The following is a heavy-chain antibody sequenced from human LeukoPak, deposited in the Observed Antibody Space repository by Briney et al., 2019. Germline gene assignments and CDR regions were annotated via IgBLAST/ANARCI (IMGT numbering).Heavy chain of an antibody. CDR2: ISGSAYST. D-gene: IGHD5-12*01. V-gene: IGHV3-23*01. J-gene: IGHJ4*02. CDR3: AKEAGYSGYDFPDF. Sequence: PPGGSLRLSCAASGFTFSSYAMSWVRQAPGKGLEWVSAISGSAYSTYYADSAKGRFTISRDNSKNTLYLQMNSLRAEDTAVYYCAKEAGYSGYDFPDFWGQGTLVTVSS. CDR1: GFTFSSYA.